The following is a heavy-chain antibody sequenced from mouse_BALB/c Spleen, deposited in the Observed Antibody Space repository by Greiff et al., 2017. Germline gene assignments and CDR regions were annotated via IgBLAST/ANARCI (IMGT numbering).Heavy chain of an antibody. V-gene: IGHV6-6*02. J-gene: IGHJ3*01. Sequence: EVQRVESGGGLVQPGGSMKLSCVASGFTFTNYWMNWVRQSPEKGLEWVAEIRLKSNNYATHYAESVKGRFTISRDDSKSSVYLQMNNLRAEDTGIYYCTLTTATWFPYWGQGTLVTVSA. CDR1: GFTFTNYW. CDR2: IRLKSNNYAT. D-gene: IGHD1-2*01. CDR3: TLTTATWFPY.